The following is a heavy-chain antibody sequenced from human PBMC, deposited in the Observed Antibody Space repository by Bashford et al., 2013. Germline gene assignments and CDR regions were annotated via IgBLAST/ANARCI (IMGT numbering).Heavy chain of an antibody. J-gene: IGHJ4*02. D-gene: IGHD3-10*01. CDR3: ARSMVRGVTHYYFDY. CDR2: FGTSSLYI. Sequence: YNMNWVRLPPGKGLEWVSSFGTSSLYIYYAESMKGRFTISRDNSKNTLYLQMNSLRAEDTAVYYCARSMVRGVTHYYFDYWGQGTLITVSS. V-gene: IGHV3-21*01. CDR1: YN.